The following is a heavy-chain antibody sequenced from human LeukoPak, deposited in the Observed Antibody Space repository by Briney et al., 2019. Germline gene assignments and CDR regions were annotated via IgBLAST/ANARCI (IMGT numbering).Heavy chain of an antibody. D-gene: IGHD4-17*01. CDR3: AINDYGDYEMDY. CDR2: IIPIFGTA. CDR1: GGTFSSYA. Sequence: SVKVSCKASGGTFSSYAISWVRQAPGQGLEWMGGIIPIFGTANYAQKFQGRVTITADESTSTAYMGLSSLRSEDTAVYYCAINDYGDYEMDYWGQGTLVTVSS. J-gene: IGHJ4*02. V-gene: IGHV1-69*13.